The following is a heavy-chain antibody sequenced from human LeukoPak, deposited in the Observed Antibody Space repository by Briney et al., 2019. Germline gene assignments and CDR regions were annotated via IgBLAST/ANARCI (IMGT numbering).Heavy chain of an antibody. D-gene: IGHD3-9*01. CDR1: GYTLTELS. J-gene: IGHJ4*02. V-gene: IGHV1-24*01. Sequence: ASVKVSCKVSGYTLTELSMHWVRQAPGEGLEWMGGFDPEDGETIYAQKFQGRVTMTEDTSTDTAYMELSSLRSEDTAVYYCATPSDILSTRYDFDYWGQGTLVTVSS. CDR3: ATPSDILSTRYDFDY. CDR2: FDPEDGET.